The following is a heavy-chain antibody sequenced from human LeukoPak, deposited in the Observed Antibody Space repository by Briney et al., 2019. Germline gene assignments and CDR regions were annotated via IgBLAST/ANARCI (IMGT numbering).Heavy chain of an antibody. Sequence: VESPKIPCQGFGYIFTSYWIAWVRQMPGKGLEWMGIIYPGDSDTRYSPSFQGQVTISADKSTNTAYLQWSSLKASDTAMYYCARQGGSGSYTLTYYFDYWGQGTLVTVSS. D-gene: IGHD1-26*01. CDR3: ARQGGSGSYTLTYYFDY. CDR1: GYIFTSYW. J-gene: IGHJ4*02. CDR2: IYPGDSDT. V-gene: IGHV5-51*01.